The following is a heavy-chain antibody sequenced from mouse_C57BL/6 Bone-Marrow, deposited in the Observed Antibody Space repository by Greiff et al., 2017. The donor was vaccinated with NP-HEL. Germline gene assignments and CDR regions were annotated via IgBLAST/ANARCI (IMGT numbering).Heavy chain of an antibody. D-gene: IGHD1-1*01. V-gene: IGHV1-81*01. CDR2: IYPRSGNT. J-gene: IGHJ4*01. CDR1: GYTFTSYG. CDR3: ARENEYYYGSSSYYYAMDY. Sequence: VQLVESGAELARPGASVKLSCTASGYTFTSYGISWVKQRTGQGLEWIGEIYPRSGNTYYNEKFKGKATLTADKSSSTAYVELRSLTSEDSAVYFCARENEYYYGSSSYYYAMDYWGQGTAVTVSS.